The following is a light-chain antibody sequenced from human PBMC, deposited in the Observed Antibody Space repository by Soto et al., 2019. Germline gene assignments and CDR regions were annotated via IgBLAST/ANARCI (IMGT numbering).Light chain of an antibody. J-gene: IGKJ5*01. Sequence: EIVLTQSPATLSLSPGERATLSCWASHSVTTHLAWFQQRPGQTPRLLIYGASTRTTGIPDRFSGSGSGTDFTLTIGRLEPGDFAVYYCLHYGGSPLTFGQGTRLE. CDR1: HSVTTH. CDR3: LHYGGSPLT. CDR2: GAS. V-gene: IGKV3-20*01.